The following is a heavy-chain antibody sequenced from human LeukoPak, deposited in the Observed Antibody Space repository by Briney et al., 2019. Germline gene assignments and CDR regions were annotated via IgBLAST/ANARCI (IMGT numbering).Heavy chain of an antibody. CDR1: GYSISSGYY. D-gene: IGHD6-13*01. CDR2: IYYSGST. Sequence: SETLSLTCTVSGYSISSGYYWGWIRQPPGKGLEWIGYIYYSGSTNYNPSLKSRVTISVDTSKNQFSLKLSSVTAADTAVYYCARAYSSSWMIDYWGQGTLVTVSS. J-gene: IGHJ4*02. CDR3: ARAYSSSWMIDY. V-gene: IGHV4-38-2*02.